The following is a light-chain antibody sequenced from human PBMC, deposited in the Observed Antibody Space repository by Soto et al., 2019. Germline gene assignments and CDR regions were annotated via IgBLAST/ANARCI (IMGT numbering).Light chain of an antibody. Sequence: ALAQPPPASGSPGQSVTISCTGTKNDIGVYDFVSWYQHHPGKAPRLIIYEVVQRPSGVPDRFSGSKSGNTASLTVSGLQAADEADYFCKSYAGSNTYVFGSGTKVTVL. CDR3: KSYAGSNTYV. V-gene: IGLV2-8*01. CDR1: KNDIGVYDF. J-gene: IGLJ1*01. CDR2: EVV.